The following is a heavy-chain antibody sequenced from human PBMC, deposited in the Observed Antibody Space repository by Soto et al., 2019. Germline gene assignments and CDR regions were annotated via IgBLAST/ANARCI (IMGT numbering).Heavy chain of an antibody. J-gene: IGHJ4*02. Sequence: QVQLVESGGGVVQPGRSLRLSCAASGFIFSSYGMQWVRQAQGKGLEWVAVISYEGSHTYYADSLKGRFTITRDNSKNTLYRQMNSLRPEDTAVYYCVKEVHCGGGRCSWSEGFEYWGQGTLFTVSS. D-gene: IGHD2-15*01. CDR1: GFIFSSYG. V-gene: IGHV3-30*18. CDR3: VKEVHCGGGRCSWSEGFEY. CDR2: ISYEGSHT.